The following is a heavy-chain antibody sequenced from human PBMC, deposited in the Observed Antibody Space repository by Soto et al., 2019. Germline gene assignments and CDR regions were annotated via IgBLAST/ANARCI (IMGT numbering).Heavy chain of an antibody. CDR2: INPSGGST. D-gene: IGHD3-22*01. J-gene: IGHJ3*01. Sequence: ASVKVSCKASGYTVTIYYMHWVRQAPGQGLEWMGIINPSGGSTSYAQKFQGRVTMTRDTSTSTVYMELSSLRSEDTAVYYCASTYYYDSIDLAWGQGTMVTVSS. CDR1: GYTVTIYY. CDR3: ASTYYYDSIDLA. V-gene: IGHV1-46*01.